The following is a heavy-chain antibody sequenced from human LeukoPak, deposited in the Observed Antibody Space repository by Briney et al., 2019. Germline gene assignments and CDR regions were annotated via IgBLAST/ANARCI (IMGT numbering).Heavy chain of an antibody. Sequence: GGSLRLSCAASGFIFSSYAMSWVRQAPGKGLEWASTIGSSGGSTYYADSVKGRFTISRANSKNTLYLQMNTLRAEDTAVYYCAKGYCSSTSCPLGYWGQGTLVTVSS. CDR3: AKGYCSSTSCPLGY. CDR2: IGSSGGST. D-gene: IGHD2-2*01. V-gene: IGHV3-23*01. CDR1: GFIFSSYA. J-gene: IGHJ4*02.